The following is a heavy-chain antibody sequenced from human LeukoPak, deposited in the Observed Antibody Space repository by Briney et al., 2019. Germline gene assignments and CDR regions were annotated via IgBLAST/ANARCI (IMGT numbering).Heavy chain of an antibody. CDR2: IKSDGSST. J-gene: IGHJ4*02. V-gene: IGHV3-74*01. CDR1: GFTFSSYW. D-gene: IGHD3-3*01. Sequence: PGGSLRLSCAASGFTFSSYWMHRVRQAPGKGLVWVSGIKSDGSSTSYADSVKGRFTVSRDNAKNTLYLQMNSLRAEDTAVYYCAREGRFLERSPVDYWGQGSLGTVSS. CDR3: AREGRFLERSPVDY.